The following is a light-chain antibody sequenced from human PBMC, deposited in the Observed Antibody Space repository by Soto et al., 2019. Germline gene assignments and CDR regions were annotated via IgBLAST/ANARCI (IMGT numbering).Light chain of an antibody. CDR1: HSVTTH. J-gene: IGKJ1*01. V-gene: IGKV3-15*01. CDR2: DAS. Sequence: EIVLTQSPDTLSLSPGERATLSCWASHSVTTHLAWFQQRPGQTPRLLIYDASTRATGIPARFSGSGSGTEFTLTISSLQSEDFAVYYCQQYNNWPGTFGQGTKVDIK. CDR3: QQYNNWPGT.